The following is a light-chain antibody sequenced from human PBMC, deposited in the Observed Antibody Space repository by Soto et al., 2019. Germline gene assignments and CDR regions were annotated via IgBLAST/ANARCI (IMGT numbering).Light chain of an antibody. J-gene: IGLJ1*01. V-gene: IGLV2-8*01. CDR1: TSDVGGYKY. CDR2: EVN. CDR3: SSYEGSNTFV. Sequence: QSVLTQPPSASGSPGQSVTISCTGTTSDVGGYKYVSWHQQHPGKGPKLIIYEVNKRPSGVPDRFSGSKSGNTASLTVSGLQAEDEADYYCSSYEGSNTFVFGTGTNVTLL.